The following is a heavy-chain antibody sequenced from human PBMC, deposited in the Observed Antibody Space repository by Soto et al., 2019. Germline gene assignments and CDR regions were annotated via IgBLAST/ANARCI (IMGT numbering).Heavy chain of an antibody. D-gene: IGHD1-1*01. J-gene: IGHJ4*02. V-gene: IGHV3-7*05. Sequence: GGSLRLSCAASGFTFSTFWMTWVRQAPGKGPEWVANMNQDGSEKYYVDSVKGRFTISRDNAKNSLYLQVNDLRAEDTAVYYCARMRYADYWGQGTLVTVSS. CDR1: GFTFSTFW. CDR2: MNQDGSEK. CDR3: ARMRYADY.